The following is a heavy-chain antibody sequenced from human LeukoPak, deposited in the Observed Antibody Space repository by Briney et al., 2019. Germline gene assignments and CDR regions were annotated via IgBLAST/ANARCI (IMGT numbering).Heavy chain of an antibody. CDR1: GYTFTHSG. V-gene: IGHV1-69*13. D-gene: IGHD5-24*01. J-gene: IGHJ4*02. CDR3: ATRRDGYNFFDY. Sequence: SVKVSCKASGYTFTHSGISWVRQAPEQGLEWMGGIIPIFGTANYAQKFQGRVTITADESTSTAYMELSSLRSEDTAVYYCATRRDGYNFFDYWGQGTLVTVSS. CDR2: IIPIFGTA.